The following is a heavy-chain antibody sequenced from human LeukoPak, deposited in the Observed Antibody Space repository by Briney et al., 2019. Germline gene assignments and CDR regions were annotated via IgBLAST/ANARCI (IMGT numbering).Heavy chain of an antibody. CDR3: AGRGQRYFRD. Sequence: SETLSLTRIVSGASISSDYWSWIRQSPGKGLEWIGYLYDSGNTDYNPSLKSRVSISMNTSKNQFSLNLTSVTDADTAVYYCAGRGQRYFRDWGQGTLVTVSS. V-gene: IGHV4-59*08. J-gene: IGHJ1*01. CDR2: LYDSGNT. CDR1: GASISSDY.